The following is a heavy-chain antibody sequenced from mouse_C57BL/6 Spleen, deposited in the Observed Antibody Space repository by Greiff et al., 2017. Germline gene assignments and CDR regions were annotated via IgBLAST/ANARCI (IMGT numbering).Heavy chain of an antibody. CDR2: INYDGSST. V-gene: IGHV5-16*01. D-gene: IGHD1-1*01. J-gene: IGHJ3*01. Sequence: EVMLVESEGGLVQPGSSMKLSCTASGFTFSDYYMAWVRQVPEKGLEWVANINYDGSSTYYLDSLKSRFIISRDNAKNILYLQMSSLKSEDKATYYCARESYYGPFAYWGQGTLVTVSA. CDR3: ARESYYGPFAY. CDR1: GFTFSDYY.